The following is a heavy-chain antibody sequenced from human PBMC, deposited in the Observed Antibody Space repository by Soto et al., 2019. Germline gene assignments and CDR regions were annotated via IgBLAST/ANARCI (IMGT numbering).Heavy chain of an antibody. V-gene: IGHV1-69*13. CDR1: GGTFSSYA. Sequence: SVKVSCKASGGTFSSYAISWVRQAPGQGLEWMGGIIPIFGTANYAQKFQGRVTITADESTSTAYMELSSLRSEDTAVYYCAREGGYNYLPPGNFLDYWGQGTLVNVSS. J-gene: IGHJ4*02. CDR2: IIPIFGTA. CDR3: AREGGYNYLPPGNFLDY. D-gene: IGHD5-18*01.